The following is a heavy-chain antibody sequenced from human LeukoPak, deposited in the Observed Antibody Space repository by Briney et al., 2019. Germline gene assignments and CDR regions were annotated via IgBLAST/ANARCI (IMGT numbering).Heavy chain of an antibody. CDR3: ARGRPLGGYFDY. Sequence: SVKASCKASGYAFTNYYMHWVRQAPGQGLEWMGGIIPIFGTANYAQKFQGRVTITANESTSTAYMELSSLRSEDTAVYYCARGRPLGGYFDYWGQGTLVTVSS. V-gene: IGHV1-69*13. D-gene: IGHD3-16*01. J-gene: IGHJ4*02. CDR2: IIPIFGTA. CDR1: GYAFTNYY.